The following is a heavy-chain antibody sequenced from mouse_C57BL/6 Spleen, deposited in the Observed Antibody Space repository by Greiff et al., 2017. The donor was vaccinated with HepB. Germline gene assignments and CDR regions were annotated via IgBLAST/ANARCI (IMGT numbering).Heavy chain of an antibody. CDR2: INPNNGGT. J-gene: IGHJ2*01. Sequence: EVQLQQSGPELVKPGASVKMSCKASGYTFTDYNMHWVKQSHGKSLEWIGYINPNNGGTSYNQKFKGKATLTVNKSSSTAYMELRSLTSEDSAVYSCARVPELADFDYWGQGTTLTVSS. V-gene: IGHV1-22*01. CDR1: GYTFTDYN. CDR3: ARVPELADFDY. D-gene: IGHD6-1*01.